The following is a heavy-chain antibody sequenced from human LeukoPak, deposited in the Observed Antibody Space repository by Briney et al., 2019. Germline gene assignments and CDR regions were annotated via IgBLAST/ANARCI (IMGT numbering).Heavy chain of an antibody. J-gene: IGHJ3*02. V-gene: IGHV3-30*03. Sequence: QTGGSLRLSCAASGFTFSSYGMHWVRQAPGKGLEWVAVISYDGSNKYYADSVKGRFTISRDNSKNTLYLQMNSLRAEDTAVYYCARNYGSGRGSDALDIWGQGTMVTVSS. CDR2: ISYDGSNK. CDR1: GFTFSSYG. D-gene: IGHD3-10*01. CDR3: ARNYGSGRGSDALDI.